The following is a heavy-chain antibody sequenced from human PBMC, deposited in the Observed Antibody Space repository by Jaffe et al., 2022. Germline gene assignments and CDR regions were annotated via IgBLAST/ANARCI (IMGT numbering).Heavy chain of an antibody. V-gene: IGHV3-30*02. J-gene: IGHJ6*03. D-gene: IGHD2-2*01. CDR3: AKDMVVVVPAAMTMYYYYYYMDV. CDR1: GFTFSSYG. CDR2: IRYDGSNK. Sequence: QVQLVESGGGVVQPGGSLRLSCAASGFTFSSYGMHWVRQAPGKGLEWVAFIRYDGSNKYYADSVKGRFTISRDNSKNTLYLQMNSLRAEDTAVYYCAKDMVVVVPAAMTMYYYYYYMDVWGKGTTVTVSS.